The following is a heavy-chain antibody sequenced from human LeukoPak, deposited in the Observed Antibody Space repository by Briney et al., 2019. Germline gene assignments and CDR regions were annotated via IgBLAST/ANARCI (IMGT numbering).Heavy chain of an antibody. J-gene: IGHJ4*02. Sequence: SETLSLTCTVSGGSISSSTYYWGWIRQPPGKGLEWIANIYYSGRTYYNPSLKSRVTISVDMSRNQFSLLVDSVTAADTAVYYCASRERSRIWFGESIVYWGQGTLVTVSS. D-gene: IGHD3-10*01. CDR1: GGSISSSTYY. V-gene: IGHV4-39*01. CDR3: ASRERSRIWFGESIVY. CDR2: IYYSGRT.